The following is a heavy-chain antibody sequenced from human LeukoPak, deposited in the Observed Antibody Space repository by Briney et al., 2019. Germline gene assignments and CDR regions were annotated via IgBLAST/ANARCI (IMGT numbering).Heavy chain of an antibody. D-gene: IGHD6-19*01. J-gene: IGHJ3*01. CDR1: RYIFTTYW. CDR3: ARGAMDGTGSPFDV. V-gene: IGHV5-51*01. Sequence: GESLKISCKGSRYIFTTYWNGWVRQMPGRGLEWMGIIYTDDSNTRYSPSFQGQVTISADKSISTAFLQWSSLRASDTAMYYCARGAMDGTGSPFDVWGQGTMVTVSS. CDR2: IYTDDSNT.